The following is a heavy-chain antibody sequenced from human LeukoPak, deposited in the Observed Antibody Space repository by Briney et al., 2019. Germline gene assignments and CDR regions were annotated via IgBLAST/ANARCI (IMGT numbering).Heavy chain of an antibody. D-gene: IGHD3-22*01. J-gene: IGHJ4*02. CDR2: VRYDGSNE. CDR3: AKDSNSGYVSVGPDY. Sequence: GGSLRLSCQTSGFVFSNYGMHWVRQAPGKGLEWVAFVRYDGSNEYYADSVKGRFTISGDNSRNTLYLRMNSLRAEDTGVYSCAKDSNSGYVSVGPDYWGLGTLVTVSS. V-gene: IGHV3-30*02. CDR1: GFVFSNYG.